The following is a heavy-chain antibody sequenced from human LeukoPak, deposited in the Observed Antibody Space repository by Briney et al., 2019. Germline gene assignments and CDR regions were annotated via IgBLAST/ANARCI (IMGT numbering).Heavy chain of an antibody. CDR1: GDSISSGDYY. Sequence: SETLSLTCTVSGDSISSGDYYWSWIRQPAGKGLEWIGRISSSGSTNYNPSLKSRVTISVDTSKNQFSLKLSSVTAADTAVYYCARVRGLSGSGWYRGWFDPWGQGTLVTVSS. CDR2: ISSSGST. V-gene: IGHV4-61*02. CDR3: ARVRGLSGSGWYRGWFDP. D-gene: IGHD6-19*01. J-gene: IGHJ5*02.